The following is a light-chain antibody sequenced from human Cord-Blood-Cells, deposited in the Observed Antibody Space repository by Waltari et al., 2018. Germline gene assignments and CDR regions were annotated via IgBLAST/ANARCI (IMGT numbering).Light chain of an antibody. CDR3: SSYAGSNNLV. Sequence: QSALTQPPSASGSPGQSVTISCTGTSSDVGVYNYVSWYQQHPGKAPKLMIYELSKRPSGVPDRFSGSKSGNTASLTVSGLQAEDEADYYCSSYAGSNNLVFGGGTKLTVL. J-gene: IGLJ3*02. CDR2: ELS. CDR1: SSDVGVYNY. V-gene: IGLV2-8*01.